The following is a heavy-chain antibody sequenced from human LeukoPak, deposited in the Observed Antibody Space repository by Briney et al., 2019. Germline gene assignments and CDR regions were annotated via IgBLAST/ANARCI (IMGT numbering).Heavy chain of an antibody. D-gene: IGHD3-10*01. CDR2: ISDSGST. Sequence: SETLSLTCTVSGGSISSYYWSWIRQPPGKGLEWIGYISDSGSTNYNPSLKSRVTISVDTSKNQFSLKLSSVTAADTAVYYCARGRSSMVRGYYYYYMDVWGKGTTVTISS. CDR1: GGSISSYY. J-gene: IGHJ6*03. V-gene: IGHV4-59*01. CDR3: ARGRSSMVRGYYYYYMDV.